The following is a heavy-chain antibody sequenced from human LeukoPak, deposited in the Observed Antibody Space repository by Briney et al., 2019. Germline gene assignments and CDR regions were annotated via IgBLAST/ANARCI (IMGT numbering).Heavy chain of an antibody. J-gene: IGHJ6*03. CDR2: ISGSGGST. Sequence: PGGSLRLSCVASGFTFSTYGMSWVRQAPGKGLEWVSAISGSGGSTYYADSVKGRFTISRDNAKNSLYLQMNSLRAEDTAVYYCARRIGAYYYYYMDVWGKGTTVTISS. D-gene: IGHD2/OR15-2a*01. CDR3: ARRIGAYYYYYMDV. V-gene: IGHV3-23*01. CDR1: GFTFSTYG.